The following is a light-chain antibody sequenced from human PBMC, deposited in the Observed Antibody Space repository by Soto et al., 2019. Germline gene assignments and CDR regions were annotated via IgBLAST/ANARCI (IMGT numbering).Light chain of an antibody. J-gene: IGLJ1*01. Sequence: QLVLTQPPSTSATPGQRVTISCSGSSSNIGSNSVNWFQHLPGTAPKLLISSTTDRPSGVPDRFSGSKSGTSASLAISGLQSEDEADYYCAAWDNSLNGHVFGTGTKLTVL. CDR3: AAWDNSLNGHV. CDR1: SSNIGSNS. V-gene: IGLV1-44*01. CDR2: STT.